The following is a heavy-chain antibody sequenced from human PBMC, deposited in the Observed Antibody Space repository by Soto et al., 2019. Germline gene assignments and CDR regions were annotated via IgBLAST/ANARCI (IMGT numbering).Heavy chain of an antibody. V-gene: IGHV3-30*18. J-gene: IGHJ4*02. CDR2: ISYDGSIQ. CDR1: GFTFSDYG. CDR3: AKDPTVRGYRGYDSGYYFDF. D-gene: IGHD5-12*01. Sequence: QVQLVESGGGVVQPVRSLRLACSASGFTFSDYGVHWVRQAPGTALEWVAVISYDGSIQYYADSVKGRFTISRDNSKNTLYLQMNSLRVEDTAVYFCAKDPTVRGYRGYDSGYYFDFWGQGSLVTVSS.